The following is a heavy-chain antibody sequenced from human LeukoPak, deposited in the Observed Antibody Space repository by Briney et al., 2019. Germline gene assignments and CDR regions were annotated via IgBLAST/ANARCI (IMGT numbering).Heavy chain of an antibody. CDR1: GGSISSYY. CDR2: IYTSGST. V-gene: IGHV4-4*09. D-gene: IGHD6-6*01. Sequence: SEALSLTCTVSGGSISSYYWGWIRQPPGKGLEWIGYIYTSGSTNYNPSLKSRVTISVDTSKNQFSLKLSSVTAADTAVYYCARRRGYSSSSSTGYYYYYYMDVWGKGTTVTVSS. CDR3: ARRRGYSSSSSTGYYYYYYMDV. J-gene: IGHJ6*03.